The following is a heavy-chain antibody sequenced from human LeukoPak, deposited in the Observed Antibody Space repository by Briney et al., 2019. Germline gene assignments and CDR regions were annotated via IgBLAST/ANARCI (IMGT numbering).Heavy chain of an antibody. V-gene: IGHV4-61*01. CDR3: ARSRAFNSGAFDP. CDR1: GASFSSASY. Sequence: SETLSLTCTVSGASFSSASYWTWIRHTRGKGEEWIAHIYNGVNTNYNPSLKSRVTISVDTSKNQFSLRLNSVTAADTAVYYCARSRAFNSGAFDPWGQGSLVTVSS. D-gene: IGHD1-26*01. CDR2: IYNGVNT. J-gene: IGHJ5*02.